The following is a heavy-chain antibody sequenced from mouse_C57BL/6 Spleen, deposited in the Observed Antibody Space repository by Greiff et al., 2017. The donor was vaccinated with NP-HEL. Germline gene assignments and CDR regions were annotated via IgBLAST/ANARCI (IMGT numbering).Heavy chain of an antibody. Sequence: VHLVESGAELARPGASVKLSCKASGYTFTSYGISWVKQRTGQGLEWIGEIYPRSGNTYYNEKFKGKATLTADKSSSTAYMELRRLTSEDSAVYFCDYYGSSYVGYWGQGTTITVSS. V-gene: IGHV1-81*01. J-gene: IGHJ2*01. CDR3: DYYGSSYVGY. CDR1: GYTFTSYG. D-gene: IGHD1-1*01. CDR2: IYPRSGNT.